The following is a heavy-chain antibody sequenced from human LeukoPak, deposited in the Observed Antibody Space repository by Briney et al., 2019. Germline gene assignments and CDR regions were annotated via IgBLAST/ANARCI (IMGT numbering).Heavy chain of an antibody. CDR2: IYYSGST. V-gene: IGHV4-59*01. CDR3: ARDRRDYDILTGYYTDAFDI. Sequence: SETLSLTCTVSGGSISSYYWSWIRRPPGKGLEWIGYIYYSGSTNYNPSLKSRVTISVDTSKNQFSLKLSSVTAADTAVYYCARDRRDYDILTGYYTDAFDIWGQGTMVTVSS. D-gene: IGHD3-9*01. CDR1: GGSISSYY. J-gene: IGHJ3*02.